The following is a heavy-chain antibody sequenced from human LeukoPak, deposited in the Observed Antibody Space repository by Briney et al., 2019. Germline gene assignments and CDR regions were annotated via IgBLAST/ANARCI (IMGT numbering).Heavy chain of an antibody. J-gene: IGHJ4*02. CDR2: IYYSGST. CDR3: ARLETYDSTLDY. D-gene: IGHD3-22*01. Sequence: ETLSLTCTVSGDSITTSSYDWGWIRPPPGKGLEWIGNIYYSGSTYYNPSLKSRVTISVDTSKNQFSLWLSSVTAADTAVYYCARLETYDSTLDYWGQGTLVTVSS. CDR1: GDSITTSSYD. V-gene: IGHV4-39*01.